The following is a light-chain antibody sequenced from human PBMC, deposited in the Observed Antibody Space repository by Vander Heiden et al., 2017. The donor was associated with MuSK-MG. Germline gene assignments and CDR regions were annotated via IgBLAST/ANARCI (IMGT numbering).Light chain of an antibody. V-gene: IGLV1-44*01. Sequence: QSVLTQPPSAPGPPGQRVTIPCSGSSSNIGCNIVNCYQLLPVTTHTLIIFTDDQRHSGVPDRFSCSTSGTSAAMAISGLQSEDEADYYCEAWDDSLNGHWVFGGGTKLTVL. CDR3: EAWDDSLNGHWV. CDR1: SSNIGCNI. CDR2: TDD. J-gene: IGLJ3*02.